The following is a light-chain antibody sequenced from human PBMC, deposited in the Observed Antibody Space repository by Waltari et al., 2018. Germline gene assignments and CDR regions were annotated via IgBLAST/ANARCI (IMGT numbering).Light chain of an antibody. Sequence: DVVMTQSLLSLPVTLGQPASISCRASHSLVYSDGNTYLNWFHQGPGHSPRRLIYKVSNRDSGVPDRFSGSGSGTDFTLKISRVEAEDVGIYYCMQGTHWRWTFGQGTKVEIK. J-gene: IGKJ1*01. CDR2: KVS. CDR3: MQGTHWRWT. V-gene: IGKV2-30*01. CDR1: HSLVYSDGNTY.